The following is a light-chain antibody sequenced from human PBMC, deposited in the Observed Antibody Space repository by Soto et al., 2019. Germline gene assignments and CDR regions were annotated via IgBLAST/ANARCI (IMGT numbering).Light chain of an antibody. CDR1: QSVSSSY. J-gene: IGKJ5*01. Sequence: EIVLTQSPGTLSVSPGERATLSCRASQSVSSSYLAWYQQKPGQAPRLLIYGASSRATGIPDRFSGSGSGTDFPLTISRLEPEDFAVYYCQQYGSSPLTFGQGRRLEIK. CDR3: QQYGSSPLT. CDR2: GAS. V-gene: IGKV3-20*01.